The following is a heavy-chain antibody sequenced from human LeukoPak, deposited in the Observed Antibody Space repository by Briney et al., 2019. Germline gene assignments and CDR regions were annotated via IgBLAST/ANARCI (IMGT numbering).Heavy chain of an antibody. V-gene: IGHV4-31*03. CDR1: GGSINNGGYY. CDR2: IYYSGSS. D-gene: IGHD5-24*01. J-gene: IGHJ4*02. Sequence: PSRTLSLTCTVSGGSINNGGYYWSWIRQHPGKGLEWIGYIYYSGSSYYNPSLRSRVTISVDTSKNHFSLKLSSVTAADTAVYYCARNRDGYNSFDYWGQGTLVTVSS. CDR3: ARNRDGYNSFDY.